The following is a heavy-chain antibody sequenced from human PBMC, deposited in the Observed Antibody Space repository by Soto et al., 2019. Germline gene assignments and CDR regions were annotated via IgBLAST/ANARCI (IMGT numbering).Heavy chain of an antibody. V-gene: IGHV4-31*03. J-gene: IGHJ4*02. D-gene: IGHD3-10*01. CDR2: IYYSGST. CDR3: ARTVIGGHGSGMPLPDY. CDR1: GGSISSGGYY. Sequence: QVQLQESGPGLVKPSQTLSLTCTVSGGSISSGGYYWSWIRQHPGKGLEWIGYIYYSGSTYYNPSLKSRVTISIERSKTQFSLKLSSVPAADTAVYYGARTVIGGHGSGMPLPDYWGQGTLVTVSS.